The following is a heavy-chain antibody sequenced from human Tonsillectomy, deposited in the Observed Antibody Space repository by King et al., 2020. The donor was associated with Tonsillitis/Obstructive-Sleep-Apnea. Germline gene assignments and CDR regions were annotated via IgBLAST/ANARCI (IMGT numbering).Heavy chain of an antibody. CDR1: GGSISSYY. D-gene: IGHD6-6*01. J-gene: IGHJ4*02. V-gene: IGHV4-59*01. CDR2: IYYSGST. CDR3: ARGEYSSSSIDY. Sequence: QLQESGPGLVKPSETLSLTCTVSGGSISSYYWSWIRQPPGKGLEWIGYIYYSGSTNYNPSLKSRVTISVDTSKNQFSLKLSSVTAADTAVYYCARGEYSSSSIDYWGQGTLVTVSS.